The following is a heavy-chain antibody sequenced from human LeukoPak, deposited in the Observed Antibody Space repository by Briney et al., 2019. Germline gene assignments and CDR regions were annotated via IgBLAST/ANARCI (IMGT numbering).Heavy chain of an antibody. CDR2: ISVGDGDT. Sequence: PGGSLRLSCEASGFIFSSYVMGWVRQAPGKGLEWVSSISVGDGDTFTADSVKGRFTITRENSKNTLYLQMMGLRVEDTAIYYCAKLNLGEMAYFDSWGQGILVTVSS. J-gene: IGHJ4*02. CDR1: GFIFSSYV. V-gene: IGHV3-23*01. CDR3: AKLNLGEMAYFDS. D-gene: IGHD2-21*01.